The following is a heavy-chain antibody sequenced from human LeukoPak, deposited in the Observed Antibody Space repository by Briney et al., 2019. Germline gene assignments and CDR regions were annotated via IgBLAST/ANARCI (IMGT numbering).Heavy chain of an antibody. CDR3: ARGGTGIYWAFDI. CDR1: GFTVTSNY. Sequence: PGGSLRLSCAASGFTVTSNYMSCASQAPGKWMKWVSLIYDSGATKYEDSVRGRFTISRDNSKNTLYLQVNSLRAEDTAVYYCARGGTGIYWAFDIWGQGTMVTVSS. CDR2: IYDSGAT. D-gene: IGHD1-26*01. V-gene: IGHV3-66*01. J-gene: IGHJ3*02.